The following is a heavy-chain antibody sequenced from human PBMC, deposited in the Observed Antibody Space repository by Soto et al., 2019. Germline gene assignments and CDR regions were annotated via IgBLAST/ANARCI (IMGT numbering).Heavy chain of an antibody. D-gene: IGHD3-16*02. CDR3: ARVVLSITRGAFDA. CDR1: GDSISSSHW. J-gene: IGHJ3*01. CDR2: ISHSGTA. V-gene: IGHV4-4*02. Sequence: QVHLQESGPGLVKPSGTLSLTCAVSGDSISSSHWWTWVRQSPGKGLEYIGEISHSGTANSNPSLKSPVTLSVDKSKNHFSLTLTSVTAADTAVYYCARVVLSITRGAFDAWGQGTPVTVSP.